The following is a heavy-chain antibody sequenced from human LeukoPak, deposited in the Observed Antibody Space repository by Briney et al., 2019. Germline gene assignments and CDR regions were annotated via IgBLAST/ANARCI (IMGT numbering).Heavy chain of an antibody. J-gene: IGHJ4*02. CDR2: ISGSGGST. Sequence: GGSPRLSCAASGFTFSSYAMSWVRQAPGKGLEWVSAISGSGGSTYYADSVKGRFTISRGNSKNTLYLQMNSLRAEDTAVYYCAKDIPYYYDSSGYYYGYFDYWGQGTLVTVSS. CDR3: AKDIPYYYDSSGYYYGYFDY. V-gene: IGHV3-23*01. D-gene: IGHD3-22*01. CDR1: GFTFSSYA.